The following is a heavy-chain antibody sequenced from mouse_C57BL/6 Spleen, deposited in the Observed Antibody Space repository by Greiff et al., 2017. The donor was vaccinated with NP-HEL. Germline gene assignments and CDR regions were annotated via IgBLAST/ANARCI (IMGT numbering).Heavy chain of an antibody. V-gene: IGHV5-17*01. D-gene: IGHD1-1*01. CDR2: ISSGSSTI. CDR1: GFTFSDYG. Sequence: EVQVVESGGGLVKPGGSLKLSCAASGFTFSDYGMHWVRQAPEKGLEWVAYISSGSSTIYYADTVKGRFTISRDNAKNTLFLQMTSLRSEDTAMYYCARDNYYGSSPVAYWGQGTLVTVSA. CDR3: ARDNYYGSSPVAY. J-gene: IGHJ3*01.